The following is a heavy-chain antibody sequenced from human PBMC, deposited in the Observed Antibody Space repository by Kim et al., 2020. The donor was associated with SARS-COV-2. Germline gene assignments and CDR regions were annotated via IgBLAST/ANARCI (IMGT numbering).Heavy chain of an antibody. D-gene: IGHD2-2*03. CDR2: INAGNGNT. Sequence: ASVKVSCKASGYTFTSYAMHWVRQAPGQRLEWMGWINAGNGNTKYSQKFQGRVTITRDTSASTAYMELSSLRSEDTAVYYCAREGMDIVVVPAADNNWFDPWGQGTLVTVSS. J-gene: IGHJ5*02. CDR1: GYTFTSYA. CDR3: AREGMDIVVVPAADNNWFDP. V-gene: IGHV1-3*01.